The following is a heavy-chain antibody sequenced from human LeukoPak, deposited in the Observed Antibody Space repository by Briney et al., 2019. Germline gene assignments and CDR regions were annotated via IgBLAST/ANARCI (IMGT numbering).Heavy chain of an antibody. V-gene: IGHV1-69*13. J-gene: IGHJ5*02. CDR3: ARMSGYCTGGSCYGNNWFDP. CDR2: IIPIFGTA. D-gene: IGHD2-15*01. Sequence: SVTVSCKASGRTFSSYAIIWVRQAPGQGLEWMGGIIPIFGTANYAQKFQGRVTITADESTSTAYMELSSLRSEDTAVYYCARMSGYCTGGSCYGNNWFDPWGQGTLVTVSS. CDR1: GRTFSSYA.